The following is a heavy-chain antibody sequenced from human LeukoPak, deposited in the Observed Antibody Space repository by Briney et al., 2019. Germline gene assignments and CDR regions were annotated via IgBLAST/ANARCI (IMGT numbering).Heavy chain of an antibody. V-gene: IGHV4-34*01. D-gene: IGHD2-2*01. Sequence: SETLSLTCAVYGGSFSGYYWSWIHKPPGKVLEWIGEINHSGSTNYNPSLKSQVTISVDTSKNKFSLKLSSVTAADTAVYYCARVVPAARVDPWGQGTLVTVSS. CDR1: GGSFSGYY. CDR3: ARVVPAARVDP. J-gene: IGHJ5*02. CDR2: INHSGST.